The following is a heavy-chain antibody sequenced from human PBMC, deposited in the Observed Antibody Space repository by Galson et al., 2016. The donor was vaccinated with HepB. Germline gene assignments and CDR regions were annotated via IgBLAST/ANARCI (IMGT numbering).Heavy chain of an antibody. D-gene: IGHD6-13*01. Sequence: SLRLSCAASGFTFTRYTMNWVRQSPGKGLEWVSSISGGSSYKYYADSVKGRFTISRDNSKNSLYMQMNSLRAEDTAIYFCARTPGYCGTWYDAFDIWGPGTIVTVSS. V-gene: IGHV3-21*01. J-gene: IGHJ3*02. CDR3: ARTPGYCGTWYDAFDI. CDR1: GFTFTRYT. CDR2: ISGGSSYK.